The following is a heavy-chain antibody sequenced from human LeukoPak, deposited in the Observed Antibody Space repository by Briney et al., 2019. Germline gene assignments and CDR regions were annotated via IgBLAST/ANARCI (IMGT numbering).Heavy chain of an antibody. J-gene: IGHJ4*02. Sequence: GASVKVSCKASGYTFTGYYMHWVRQAPGQGLEWMGWINPNSGGTNYAQKFQGRVTMTRDTSISTAYMELSRLRSDDTAVYYCARGHNIVGAHPLDYWGREPWSPSPQ. V-gene: IGHV1-2*02. D-gene: IGHD1-26*01. CDR3: ARGHNIVGAHPLDY. CDR2: INPNSGGT. CDR1: GYTFTGYY.